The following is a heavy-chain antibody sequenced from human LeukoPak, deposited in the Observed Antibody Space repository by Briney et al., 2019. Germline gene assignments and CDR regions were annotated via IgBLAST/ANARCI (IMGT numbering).Heavy chain of an antibody. CDR2: ISGSGGST. V-gene: IGHV3-23*01. J-gene: IGHJ5*02. CDR3: AKASGYYPSNWFDP. D-gene: IGHD3-22*01. CDR1: GFTFSCYA. Sequence: GGSLRLSCAASGFTFSCYAMSWVRQAPGKGLEWVSAISGSGGSTYYADSVKGRFTISRDNSKNTLYLQMNSLRAEDTAVYYCAKASGYYPSNWFDPWGQGTLVTVSP.